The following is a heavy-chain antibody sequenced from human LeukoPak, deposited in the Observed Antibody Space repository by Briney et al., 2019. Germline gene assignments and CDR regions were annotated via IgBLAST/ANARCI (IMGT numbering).Heavy chain of an antibody. CDR3: ARPNITSYYDSRGYDAFDV. J-gene: IGHJ3*01. V-gene: IGHV5-51*01. Sequence: GESLKISCKGSGYRFTSYWINWVRQMPGKGLEWMGIIYPDDSDTRYSPSFQGQVTISADKSVRTAYLQWSSLKASDTAMYYCARPNITSYYDSRGYDAFDVWGQGTMVTVSS. CDR1: GYRFTSYW. CDR2: IYPDDSDT. D-gene: IGHD3-22*01.